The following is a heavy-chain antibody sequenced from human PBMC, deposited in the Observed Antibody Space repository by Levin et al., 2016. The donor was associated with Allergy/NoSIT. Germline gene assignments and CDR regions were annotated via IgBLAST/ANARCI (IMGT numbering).Heavy chain of an antibody. Sequence: SVKVSCKASGGTFSSYAISWVRQAPGQGLEWMGGIIPIFGTANYAQKFQGRVTITADKSTSTAYMELSSLRSEDTAVYYCARVRGIEDIVVVPAAHRPNKYYYYGMDVWGQGTTVTVSS. CDR3: ARVRGIEDIVVVPAAHRPNKYYYYGMDV. V-gene: IGHV1-69*06. CDR1: GGTFSSYA. D-gene: IGHD2-2*01. CDR2: IIPIFGTA. J-gene: IGHJ6*02.